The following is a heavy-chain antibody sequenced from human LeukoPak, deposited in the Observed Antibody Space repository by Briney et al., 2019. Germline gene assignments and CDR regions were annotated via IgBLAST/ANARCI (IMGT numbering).Heavy chain of an antibody. D-gene: IGHD2-15*01. CDR2: IYYSGST. J-gene: IGHJ2*01. CDR3: ARGGKAAVRFDL. V-gene: IGHV4-30-4*01. CDR1: GGSISSGDYY. Sequence: SQTLSLTCTVSGGSISSGDYYWSWIRQPPGKGLEWIGYIYYSGSTYYNPSLKSRVTISVDTSKNQFSLKLSSVTAADTAVYYCARGGKAAVRFDLWGRGTLVSVSS.